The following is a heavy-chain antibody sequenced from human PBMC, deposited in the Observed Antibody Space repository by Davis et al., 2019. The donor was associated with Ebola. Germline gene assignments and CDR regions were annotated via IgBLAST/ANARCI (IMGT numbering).Heavy chain of an antibody. CDR1: GFTFSSYS. CDR2: ISSSSSYI. D-gene: IGHD1-14*01. V-gene: IGHV3-21*01. CDR3: ARDEPRRRGMDV. Sequence: PGGSLRLSCAASGFTFSSYSMNWVRQAPGKGLEWVSSISSSSSYIYYADSVKGRFTISRDNAKNSLYLQMNSLRAEDTAVYYCARDEPRRRGMDVWGQGTTVTVSS. J-gene: IGHJ6*02.